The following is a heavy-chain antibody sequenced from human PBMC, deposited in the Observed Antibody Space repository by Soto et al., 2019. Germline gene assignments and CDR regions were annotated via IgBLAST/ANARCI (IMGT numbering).Heavy chain of an antibody. J-gene: IGHJ4*02. V-gene: IGHV3-30*18. CDR3: AKVSELVVITGFDY. CDR2: ISYDGSNK. CDR1: GFTFSSYG. Sequence: GGSLRLSCAASGFTFSSYGMHWVRQAPGKGLEWVAVISYDGSNKYYADSVKGRFTISRDNSKNTLYLQMNSLRAEDTAVYYCAKVSELVVITGFDYWGQGTLVTVSS. D-gene: IGHD3-22*01.